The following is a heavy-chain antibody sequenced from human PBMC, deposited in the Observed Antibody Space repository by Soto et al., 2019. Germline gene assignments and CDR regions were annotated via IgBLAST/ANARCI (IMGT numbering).Heavy chain of an antibody. J-gene: IGHJ4*02. V-gene: IGHV3-30*18. CDR3: AKDRGALRWSEEHYYFDY. CDR2: ILYDGSKK. Sequence: GGSLRLSCAASGFTFSSYGMHWVRQAPGKGLEWVAVILYDGSKKYYADSMKGRFTISRDNSKNTLYLQMNSLRAEGTALYYCAKDRGALRWSEEHYYFDYWGQGTLVTVSS. CDR1: GFTFSSYG. D-gene: IGHD4-17*01.